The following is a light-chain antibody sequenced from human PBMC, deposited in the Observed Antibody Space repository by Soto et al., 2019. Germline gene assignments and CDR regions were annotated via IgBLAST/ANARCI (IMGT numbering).Light chain of an antibody. Sequence: QSVLTQPASVSGSPGQSITISCTGTSSDVGGYNYVSWYQHHPGKAPKLMIYEVSNRPSGVSDRFSGSKSGNTASLTISGLQAEDEADYYCSSYRSSNPHVFGTGTKLTVL. CDR1: SSDVGGYNY. CDR3: SSYRSSNPHV. J-gene: IGLJ1*01. CDR2: EVS. V-gene: IGLV2-14*01.